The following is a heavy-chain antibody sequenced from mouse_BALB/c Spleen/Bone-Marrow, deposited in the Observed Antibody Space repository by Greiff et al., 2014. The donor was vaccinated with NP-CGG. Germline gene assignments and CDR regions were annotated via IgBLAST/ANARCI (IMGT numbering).Heavy chain of an antibody. D-gene: IGHD4-1*01. CDR1: GDSITRGY. J-gene: IGHJ2*01. CDR2: ITYSANT. CDR3: ATGYYFDY. Sequence: EVQVVESGPSLVKPSQTLSLTSSVTGDSITRGYWNWIRKFPGNKLEYMGYITYSANTYYNPSLKSRLSITRDTSKNQYYLQLNSVTTEDTATYYCATGYYFDYWGQGTTLTVSS. V-gene: IGHV3-8*02.